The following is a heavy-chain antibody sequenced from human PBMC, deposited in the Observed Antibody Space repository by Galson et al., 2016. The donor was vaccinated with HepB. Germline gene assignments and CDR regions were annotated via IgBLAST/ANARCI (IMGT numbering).Heavy chain of an antibody. CDR1: GFTVSSNY. CDR2: TYSGGST. D-gene: IGHD3-16*02. Sequence: SLRLSCAASGFTVSSNYMSWVRQAPGQGLEWVSVTYSGGSTHYADSVKGRFTISRDNSKNTLYLQMNSLRADDTAVYYCARDYPAFHYWGQGTLVTVST. J-gene: IGHJ4*02. CDR3: ARDYPAFHY. V-gene: IGHV3-53*01.